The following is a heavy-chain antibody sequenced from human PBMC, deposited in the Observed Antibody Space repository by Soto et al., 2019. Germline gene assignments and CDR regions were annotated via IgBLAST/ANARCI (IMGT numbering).Heavy chain of an antibody. J-gene: IGHJ5*02. V-gene: IGHV1-69*04. D-gene: IGHD2-15*01. CDR3: ARAPYCSGGSCYSGDNWFDP. Sequence: ASVKVSCKASGYTFSSYAMHWVRQAPGQGLEWMGRIIPILGIANYAQKFQGRVTITADKSTSTAYMELSSLRSEDTAVYYCARAPYCSGGSCYSGDNWFDPWGQGSLVTVSS. CDR1: GYTFSSYA. CDR2: IIPILGIA.